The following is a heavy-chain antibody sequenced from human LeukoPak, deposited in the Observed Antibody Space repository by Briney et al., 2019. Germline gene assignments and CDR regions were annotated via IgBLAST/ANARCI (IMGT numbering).Heavy chain of an antibody. V-gene: IGHV3-30*03. D-gene: IGHD6-19*01. CDR2: ISYDGGDK. Sequence: GGSLRLSCAASGFTFSSYGMHWVRQAPGKGLEWVAVISYDGGDKYYADSVKGRFTISRDNSKNTLYLQMNSLRAEDTAVYSCATDAFSSGWELFDYWGQGTLVTVSS. CDR1: GFTFSSYG. CDR3: ATDAFSSGWELFDY. J-gene: IGHJ4*02.